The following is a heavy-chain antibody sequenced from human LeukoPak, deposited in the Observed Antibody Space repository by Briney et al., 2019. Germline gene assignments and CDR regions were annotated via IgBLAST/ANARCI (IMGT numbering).Heavy chain of an antibody. D-gene: IGHD6-13*01. V-gene: IGHV3-64*01. CDR3: ARANRAAAGTCDY. J-gene: IGHJ4*02. CDR1: GFTFSSYA. Sequence: GGSLRLSCAASGFTFSSYAMHWVRQAPGKGLEYVSAISSNGGSTYYANSVKGRFTISRDNAKNTLYLQMNSLRAEDTAVYYCARANRAAAGTCDYWGQGTLVTVSS. CDR2: ISSNGGST.